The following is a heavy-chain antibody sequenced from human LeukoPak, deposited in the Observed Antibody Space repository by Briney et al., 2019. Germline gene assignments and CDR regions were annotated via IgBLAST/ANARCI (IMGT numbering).Heavy chain of an antibody. CDR2: ISGSGGTT. D-gene: IGHD3-9*01. CDR3: AKVSRCFDWLLSAFDY. Sequence: GGSLRLSCAASGFTFSNYYMSWVRQAPGKGLEWVSAISGSGGTTYYADSVKGRFTISRDNSKNTLFLQMNSLRAEDTAVYYCAKVSRCFDWLLSAFDYWGQGTLVTVS. V-gene: IGHV3-23*01. J-gene: IGHJ4*02. CDR1: GFTFSNYY.